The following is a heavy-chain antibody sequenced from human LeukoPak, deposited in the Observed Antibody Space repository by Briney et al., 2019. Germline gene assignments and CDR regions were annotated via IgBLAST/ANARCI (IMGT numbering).Heavy chain of an antibody. J-gene: IGHJ3*02. CDR1: GCSISSYY. CDR2: IYSSGSP. V-gene: IGHV4-4*07. Sequence: KPSETLSLTCTVSGCSISSYYWTWIRQPPGKGLEWIGRIYSSGSPTYNPSLKSRLTMTVNTSKNQFSLKLSSVTAAETGMYYCARYGLVVRAAAAFGIWGQGTMVSVSS. CDR3: ARYGLVVRAAAAFGI. D-gene: IGHD2-2*01.